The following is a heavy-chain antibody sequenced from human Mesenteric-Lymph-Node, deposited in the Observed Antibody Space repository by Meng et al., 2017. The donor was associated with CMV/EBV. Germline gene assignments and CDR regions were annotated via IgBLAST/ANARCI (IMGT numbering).Heavy chain of an antibody. CDR2: ISAYNGNT. CDR3: ARDRAPIDYARYDY. Sequence: ASVKVSCKASGYTFTSYGISWVRQAPGQGLEWMGWISAYNGNTNYAQKLQGRVTMTTDTSTSTAYMELRSLRSDDTAIYYCARDRAPIDYARYDYWGQGTLVTVSS. D-gene: IGHD2-2*01. CDR1: GYTFTSYG. V-gene: IGHV1-18*01. J-gene: IGHJ4*02.